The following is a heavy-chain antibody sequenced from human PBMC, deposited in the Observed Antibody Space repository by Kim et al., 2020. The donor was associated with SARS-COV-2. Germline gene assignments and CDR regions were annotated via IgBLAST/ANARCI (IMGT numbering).Heavy chain of an antibody. V-gene: IGHV4-59*13. CDR2: IYYSGST. D-gene: IGHD6-19*01. J-gene: IGHJ4*02. CDR3: ARATYSSGWYGILDY. CDR1: GGSISSYY. Sequence: SETLSLTCTVSGGSISSYYWSWIRQPPGKGLEWIGYIYYSGSTNYNPSLKSRVTISVDTSKNQFSLKLSSVTAADTAVYYCARATYSSGWYGILDYWGQG.